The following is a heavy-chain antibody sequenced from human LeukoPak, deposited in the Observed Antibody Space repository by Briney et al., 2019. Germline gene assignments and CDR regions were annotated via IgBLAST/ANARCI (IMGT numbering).Heavy chain of an antibody. CDR2: INHSGST. CDR1: GGSFSGYY. J-gene: IGHJ5*02. V-gene: IGHV4-34*01. Sequence: AETLSLTCAVYGGSFSGYYWSWIRQPPGKGLEWIGEINHSGSTNYNPSLKSRVTISVDTSKNQFSLKLSSVTAADTAVYYCARGRSKIRGHNWFDPWGQGTLVTVSS. CDR3: ARGRSKIRGHNWFDP. D-gene: IGHD2-2*01.